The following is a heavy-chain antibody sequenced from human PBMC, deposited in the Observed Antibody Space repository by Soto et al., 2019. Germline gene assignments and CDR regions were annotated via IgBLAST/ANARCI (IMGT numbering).Heavy chain of an antibody. CDR3: ARSRIVGSTWTFDY. CDR2: IYPGDSDT. J-gene: IGHJ4*02. V-gene: IGHV5-51*01. D-gene: IGHD1-26*01. Sequence: GESLKISCKGSGYSFINYWIGWVRQMPGKGLEWTGIIYPGDSDTRYSPSFQGQVTISVDTSISTAYLQWSSLKASDSAMYYCARSRIVGSTWTFDYWGQGTLVTVSS. CDR1: GYSFINYW.